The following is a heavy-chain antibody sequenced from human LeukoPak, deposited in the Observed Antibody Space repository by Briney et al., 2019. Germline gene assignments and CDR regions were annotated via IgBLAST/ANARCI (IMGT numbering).Heavy chain of an antibody. Sequence: ASVKVSCKASGYTFTTYYMHWVRQAPGQGLEWMGIINPSGGSTTYAQNFQGRVTMTRGTSTSAVYMEVSSLRSEDTAVYYCASVYKHGMDVWGQGTTVIVSS. D-gene: IGHD5-24*01. V-gene: IGHV1-46*01. CDR1: GYTFTTYY. CDR3: ASVYKHGMDV. CDR2: INPSGGST. J-gene: IGHJ6*02.